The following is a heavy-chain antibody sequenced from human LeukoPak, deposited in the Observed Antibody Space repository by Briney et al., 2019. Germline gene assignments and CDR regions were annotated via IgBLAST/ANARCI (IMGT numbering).Heavy chain of an antibody. CDR1: GFTFGDYA. CDR3: AKIQVANSPSDFDY. Sequence: QSGGSLRLSCTGYGFTFGDYALSWFRQPPGKGLEWVSAISGSGGSTYYADSVKGRFTISRDNSKNTLYVQMNSLRVEDTAVYYCAKIQVANSPSDFDYWGQGSLVTVSS. CDR2: ISGSGGST. V-gene: IGHV3-23*01. J-gene: IGHJ4*02. D-gene: IGHD5-12*01.